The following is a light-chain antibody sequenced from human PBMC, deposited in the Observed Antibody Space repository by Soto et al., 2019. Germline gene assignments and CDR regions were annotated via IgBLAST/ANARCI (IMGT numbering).Light chain of an antibody. J-gene: IGKJ1*01. V-gene: IGKV1-5*01. CDR3: QQYYTYSRT. Sequence: DIQMTQSPSTLYASVGDRVTITCRASQSINSRLAWYQQRPGKAPDLLIYDASTLQSGVPSRFSGSGSGTEFTLTISSLQPDDFATYSCQQYYTYSRTFGQGTTVAIK. CDR2: DAS. CDR1: QSINSR.